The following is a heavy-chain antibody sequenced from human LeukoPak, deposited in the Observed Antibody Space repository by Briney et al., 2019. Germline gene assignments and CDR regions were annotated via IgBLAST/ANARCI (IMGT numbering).Heavy chain of an antibody. CDR3: ARNYGSGSYLVYWFDP. D-gene: IGHD3-10*01. V-gene: IGHV3-21*01. CDR2: ISSSSSYI. Sequence: PGGSLRLSCAASGFTFSSYSMNWVRQAPGKGLEWVSSISSSSSYIYYADSVKGRFTISRDNAKNSLYLQMNSLRAEDTVVYYCARNYGSGSYLVYWFDPWGQGTLVTVSS. CDR1: GFTFSSYS. J-gene: IGHJ5*02.